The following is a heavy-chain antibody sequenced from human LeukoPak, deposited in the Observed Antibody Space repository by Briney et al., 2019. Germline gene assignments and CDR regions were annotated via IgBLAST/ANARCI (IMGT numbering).Heavy chain of an antibody. V-gene: IGHV3-64D*06. CDR2: ISGSGNGGSI. Sequence: PGGSLRLSCSASGFVFSIYTMYWVRQAPGKGPEYVSTISGSGNGGSIYYADSVKGRFTISRDDSKSIVYLQMNGLRSEDTAVYYCVKDLGRVRGTPDSWGKGTLVPVSS. CDR1: GFVFSIYT. D-gene: IGHD2-15*01. J-gene: IGHJ4*02. CDR3: VKDLGRVRGTPDS.